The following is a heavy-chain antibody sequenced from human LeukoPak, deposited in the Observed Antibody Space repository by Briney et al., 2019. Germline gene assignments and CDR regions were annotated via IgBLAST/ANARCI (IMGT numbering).Heavy chain of an antibody. CDR1: GFTFNNFG. J-gene: IGHJ6*04. Sequence: GGSLRLSCAASGFTFNNFGMHWVRQTPGKGLEWVAFIRYDGSDKYYADSVKGRFTISRDNSKNTLYLQMNSLRAEDTAVYYCAKENYYDSSGYSDVWGKGTTVTISS. V-gene: IGHV3-30*02. D-gene: IGHD3-22*01. CDR2: IRYDGSDK. CDR3: AKENYYDSSGYSDV.